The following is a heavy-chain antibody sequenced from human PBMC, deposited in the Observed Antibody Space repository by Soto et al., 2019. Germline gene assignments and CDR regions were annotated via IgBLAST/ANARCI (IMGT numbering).Heavy chain of an antibody. CDR2: IYYSGST. CDR1: GGSFSSYY. Sequence: SETLSLTCAVSGGSFSSYYWSWVRQPPGKGLEWIGYIYYSGSTNYNPSLKSRVTISVDTSKNQFSLKLSSVTAADTAVHYCARRFTMVRGVTVSYYFDYWGQGTLVTVS. J-gene: IGHJ4*02. CDR3: ARRFTMVRGVTVSYYFDY. V-gene: IGHV4-59*08. D-gene: IGHD3-10*01.